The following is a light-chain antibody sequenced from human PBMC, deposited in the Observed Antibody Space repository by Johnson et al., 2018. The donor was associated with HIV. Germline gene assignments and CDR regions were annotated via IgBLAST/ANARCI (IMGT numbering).Light chain of an antibody. CDR1: SPNIGNNY. CDR2: ENN. CDR3: GTWDSSLSAGGV. V-gene: IGLV1-51*02. Sequence: SVLTQPPSVSAAPGQKVTVSCSGSSPNIGNNYVSWYQQLPGTAPKLLIYENNKRPSGIPDRFSGPKSGPSATLVITGLQTGDEADYYCGTWDSSLSAGGVFGTGTKVTVL. J-gene: IGLJ1*01.